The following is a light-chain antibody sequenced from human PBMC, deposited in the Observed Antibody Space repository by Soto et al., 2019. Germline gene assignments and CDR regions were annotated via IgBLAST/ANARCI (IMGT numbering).Light chain of an antibody. CDR3: HQYDGSPIT. J-gene: IGKJ5*01. Sequence: EIVLTQSPVTLSLSPGERATLSCRASQSVSSSWLAWYQHKPGQAPRLLISGISRRAPGIPDRFSGDGSGTDFTLTISRLEPEDYAVYYCHQYDGSPITFGQGTRLEIK. CDR1: QSVSSSW. V-gene: IGKV3-20*01. CDR2: GIS.